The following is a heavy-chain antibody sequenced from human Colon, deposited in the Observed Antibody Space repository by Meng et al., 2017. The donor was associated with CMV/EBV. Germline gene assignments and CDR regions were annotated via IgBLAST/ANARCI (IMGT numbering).Heavy chain of an antibody. CDR3: ARNARGSGY. CDR2: IKQDGSEK. J-gene: IGHJ4*02. D-gene: IGHD3-10*01. CDR1: GSTFSTSW. V-gene: IGHV3-7*01. Sequence: GESLKISCAASGSTFSTSWMTWVRQAPGKGLEWVANIKQDGSEKYYVDSVKGRFTISRDNAKNSLFLQMNSLRAEDTAMYYCARNARGSGYWGQGTLVTVSS.